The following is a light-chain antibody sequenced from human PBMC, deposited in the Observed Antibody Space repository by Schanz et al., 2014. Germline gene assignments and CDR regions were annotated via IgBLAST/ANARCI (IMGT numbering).Light chain of an antibody. CDR3: HHYSMSPL. CDR2: GAS. J-gene: IGKJ1*01. V-gene: IGKV3-20*01. Sequence: EIVLTQSPGTLSLSPGEAATLSCRSSESVNTIDLSWYQQKPGQAPRVLIYGASIRASGIPDRFSGSGYGTDFQLNITRMEPEDFAGDYWHHYSMSPLFGQGTKVEIK. CDR1: ESVNTID.